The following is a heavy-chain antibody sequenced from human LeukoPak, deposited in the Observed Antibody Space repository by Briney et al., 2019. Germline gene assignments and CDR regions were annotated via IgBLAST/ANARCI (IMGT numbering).Heavy chain of an antibody. D-gene: IGHD6-19*01. CDR2: IYYSGST. Sequence: PSETLSLTCTVSGGSISSYYWGWIRQPPGKGLEWIGSIYYSGSTYYNPSLKSRVTISVDTSKNQFSLKLSSVTAADTAVYYCARGEVSSGWYGGGYYWGQGTLVTVSS. J-gene: IGHJ4*02. CDR1: GGSISSYY. CDR3: ARGEVSSGWYGGGYY. V-gene: IGHV4-39*01.